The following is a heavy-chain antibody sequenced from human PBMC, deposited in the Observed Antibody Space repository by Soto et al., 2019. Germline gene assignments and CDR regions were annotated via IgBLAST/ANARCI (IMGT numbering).Heavy chain of an antibody. J-gene: IGHJ4*02. CDR2: IIPIFGTA. CDR1: GGTFSSYA. V-gene: IGHV1-69*01. D-gene: IGHD6-13*01. Sequence: QVQLVQSGAEVQKPGSSVKVSCKASGGTFSSYAISWVRQAPGQGLEWMGGIIPIFGTANYAQKFQGRVTITADESTSTAYMELSSLRSEDTAVYYCARDFVAADTKGSFDYWGQGTLVTVSS. CDR3: ARDFVAADTKGSFDY.